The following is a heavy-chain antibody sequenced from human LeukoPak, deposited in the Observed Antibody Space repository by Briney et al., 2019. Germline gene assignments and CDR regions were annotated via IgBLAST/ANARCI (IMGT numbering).Heavy chain of an antibody. CDR1: GGSISSYY. J-gene: IGHJ1*01. CDR2: IYYSGST. CDR3: ARGRGYFQH. Sequence: SETLSLTCTVSGGSISSYYWSWIRQPPGKGLEWIGYIYYSGSTNYNPSLKSRVTISVDTSKNQFSLKLSSVTAADTAVYYRARGRGYFQHWGQGTLVTVSS. V-gene: IGHV4-59*01.